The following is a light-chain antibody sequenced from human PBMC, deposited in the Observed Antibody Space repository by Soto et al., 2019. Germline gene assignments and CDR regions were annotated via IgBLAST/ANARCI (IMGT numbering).Light chain of an antibody. CDR1: SSDVGAYKY. CDR2: EVT. CDR3: TSYVGNDIWV. V-gene: IGLV2-8*01. J-gene: IGLJ3*02. Sequence: QSALTQPPSASGSPGQSVTISCTGTSSDVGAYKYVSWYQQYPGKAPKLMIYEVTKRPSGVPDRFSGSKCGNTASLTVSGLHAEDEADYYCTSYVGNDIWVFGGGTQLTVL.